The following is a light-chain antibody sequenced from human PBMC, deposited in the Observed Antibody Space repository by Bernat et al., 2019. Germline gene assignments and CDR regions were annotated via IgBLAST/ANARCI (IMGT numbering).Light chain of an antibody. CDR2: GAS. CDR1: QVIGTY. V-gene: IGKV1-9*01. Sequence: DIQLTQSPSFLSASVGDRVTITCRASQVIGTYLAWYQQKPGKAPHLLIYGASTLQSGVPSRFSGSGSGTEFTLTISSLQPEDSATYYCQQLDKFPITFGQGTRLEIK. J-gene: IGKJ5*01. CDR3: QQLDKFPIT.